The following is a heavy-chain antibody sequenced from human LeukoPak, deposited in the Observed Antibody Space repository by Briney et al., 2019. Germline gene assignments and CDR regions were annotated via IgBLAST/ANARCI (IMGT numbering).Heavy chain of an antibody. D-gene: IGHD3-3*01. CDR1: GFTFSSYE. V-gene: IGHV3-48*03. CDR3: ARLTIFGVVGGDY. Sequence: GGSLRLSCAASGFTFSSYEMNWVRQAPGKGLEWVSYISSSGSTIYYADSVKGRFTISRDNAKNSLYLQMNSLRAEDTAVYYCARLTIFGVVGGDYWGQGTLDTVSS. CDR2: ISSSGSTI. J-gene: IGHJ4*02.